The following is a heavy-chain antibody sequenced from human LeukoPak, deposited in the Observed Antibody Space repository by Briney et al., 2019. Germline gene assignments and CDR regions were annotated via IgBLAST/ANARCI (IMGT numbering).Heavy chain of an antibody. D-gene: IGHD2-2*01. CDR3: ATDSYCSSTSCYRRFDY. CDR2: INPNSGGT. CDR1: GYTFTCYY. V-gene: IGHV1-2*02. J-gene: IGHJ4*02. Sequence: ASVKVSFKASGYTFTCYYMHWVRQAPGQGLEWMGWINPNSGGTNYAQKFQGRVTMTRDTSISTAYMELSRLRSDDTAVYYCATDSYCSSTSCYRRFDYWGQGNLVTVSS.